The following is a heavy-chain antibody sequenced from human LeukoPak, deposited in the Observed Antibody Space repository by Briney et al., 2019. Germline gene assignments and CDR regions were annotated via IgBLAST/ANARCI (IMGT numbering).Heavy chain of an antibody. Sequence: GSLRLSCAASGFMFSSYWMNWVRQAPGKGLEWVANIKQGGSEKYYLDSVKGRFTISRDNAKNSVFLHMNNLRVEDTAVYYCAMAGYTEGPSDIDYWGQGTLVTVSS. CDR3: AMAGYTEGPSDIDY. J-gene: IGHJ4*02. D-gene: IGHD5-18*01. CDR2: IKQGGSEK. V-gene: IGHV3-7*01. CDR1: GFMFSSYW.